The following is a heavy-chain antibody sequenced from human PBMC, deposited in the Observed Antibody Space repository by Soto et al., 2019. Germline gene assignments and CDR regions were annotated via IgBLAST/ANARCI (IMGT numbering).Heavy chain of an antibody. CDR2: ISFYNGNT. Sequence: QVQLVQSGGEVRKPGASVKVSCKASGDTITNYGISWVRQAPGQGHEWMGWISFYNGNTKYAQNLQGRVTLTTDTSTSKAYMELSSLRSDDTDVYYCASATSIAVAGKESWGQGTLVTVSS. D-gene: IGHD6-19*01. J-gene: IGHJ4*02. CDR1: GDTITNYG. CDR3: ASATSIAVAGKES. V-gene: IGHV1-18*01.